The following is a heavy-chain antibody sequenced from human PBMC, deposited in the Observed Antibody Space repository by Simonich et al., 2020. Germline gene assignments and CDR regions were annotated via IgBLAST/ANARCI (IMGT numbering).Heavy chain of an antibody. V-gene: IGHV3-33*01. CDR2: IWYDGSNK. CDR3: ARDRYCSSGSCYYFDY. Sequence: QVQLVESGGGVVQPGRSLRLSCAASGFTFSSYGMHWVRQAPGKGLEWVAVIWYDGSNKYYADSVKGRLTISRENSKNTLYLQMNSLRAEDTAVYYCARDRYCSSGSCYYFDYWGQGTLVTVSS. J-gene: IGHJ4*02. D-gene: IGHD2-15*01. CDR1: GFTFSSYG.